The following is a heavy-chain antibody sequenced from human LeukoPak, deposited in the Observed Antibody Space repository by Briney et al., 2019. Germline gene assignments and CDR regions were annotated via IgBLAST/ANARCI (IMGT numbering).Heavy chain of an antibody. V-gene: IGHV3-30-3*01. J-gene: IGHJ6*02. CDR1: GFSFSGYA. D-gene: IGHD3-10*02. Sequence: GGSLRLSCEASGFSFSGYAMSWVRQAPGKGLEWVAVISFDGTHIYYADSVKGRFTISRDNSKNTLYLQMNSLRDEDTAVYHCARCSGYGMDVWGQGTTVTVSS. CDR3: ARCSGYGMDV. CDR2: ISFDGTHI.